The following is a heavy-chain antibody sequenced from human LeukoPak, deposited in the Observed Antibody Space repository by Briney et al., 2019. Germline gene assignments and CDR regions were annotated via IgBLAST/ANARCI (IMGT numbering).Heavy chain of an antibody. CDR2: ISYDGSNK. CDR1: GFTFSSYA. J-gene: IGHJ2*01. D-gene: IGHD6-19*01. CDR3: AKDLGGGSGCYDL. V-gene: IGHV3-30-3*01. Sequence: GGSLRLSCAASGFTFSSYAMHWVRQAPGKGLEWVAVISYDGSNKYYADSVQGRFTISRDNSKNTLYLQMNSLRAEDTAVYYCAKDLGGGSGCYDLWGRGTLVTVSS.